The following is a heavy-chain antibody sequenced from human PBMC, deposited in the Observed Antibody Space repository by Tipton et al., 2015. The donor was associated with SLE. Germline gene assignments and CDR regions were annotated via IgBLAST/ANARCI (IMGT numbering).Heavy chain of an antibody. CDR2: IRYDGSNK. CDR1: GFTFSSYG. Sequence: SGFTFSSYGMHWVRQAPGKGLEWVAFIRYDGSNKYYADSVKGRFTISRDNSKNTLYLQMNSLRAEDTAVYYCAKELVDEGWNYGGYWGQGTLVTASS. J-gene: IGHJ4*02. D-gene: IGHD1-7*01. V-gene: IGHV3-30*02. CDR3: AKELVDEGWNYGGY.